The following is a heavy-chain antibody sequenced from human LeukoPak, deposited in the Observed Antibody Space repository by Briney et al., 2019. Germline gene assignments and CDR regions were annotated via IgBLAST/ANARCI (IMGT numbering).Heavy chain of an antibody. Sequence: PGGSLRLSCTASGFTFSSFAMNWVRQAPGKGLVWVSSIGISPGYMYYADSVKGRFTISRDNAKNSLYLQMNSLRAEDTAMYYCARGTTYNHDRSGRYGMDVWGQGTTVTVSS. CDR2: IGISPGYM. CDR3: ARGTTYNHDRSGRYGMDV. D-gene: IGHD3-22*01. V-gene: IGHV3-21*01. CDR1: GFTFSSFA. J-gene: IGHJ6*02.